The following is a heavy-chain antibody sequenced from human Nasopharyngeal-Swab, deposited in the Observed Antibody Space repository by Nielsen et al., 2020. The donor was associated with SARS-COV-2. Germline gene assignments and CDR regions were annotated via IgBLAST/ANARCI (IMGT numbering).Heavy chain of an antibody. CDR2: ISSSSSYI. V-gene: IGHV3-21*01. D-gene: IGHD3-22*01. CDR3: ARPYDSSGYYSPGYMDV. Sequence: GESLKISCAASGFTFSSYGMNWVRQAPGKGLEWVSSISSSSSYIYYADSVKGRFTISRDNAKNSLYLQMNSLRAEDTAVYYCARPYDSSGYYSPGYMDVWGKGTTATVSS. CDR1: GFTFSSYG. J-gene: IGHJ6*04.